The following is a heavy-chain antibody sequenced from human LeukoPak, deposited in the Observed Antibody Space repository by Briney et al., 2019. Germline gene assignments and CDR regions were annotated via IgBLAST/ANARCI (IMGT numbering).Heavy chain of an antibody. D-gene: IGHD1-1*01. J-gene: IGHJ4*02. Sequence: GGTLRLSCAASGFTFSTYGMSWVRQAPGKGLEWVSAISGSGGSTYYADSVKGRFTISRDNSKNTLYLQMNSLRTDDTAVYYCARDQLALGDYWGQGTLVTVSS. CDR1: GFTFSTYG. V-gene: IGHV3-23*01. CDR2: ISGSGGST. CDR3: ARDQLALGDY.